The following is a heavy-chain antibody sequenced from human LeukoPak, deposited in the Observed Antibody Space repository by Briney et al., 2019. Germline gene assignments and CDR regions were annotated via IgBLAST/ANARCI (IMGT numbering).Heavy chain of an antibody. CDR3: ARGGLAPVDY. V-gene: IGHV3-74*01. CDR1: GGSVSSSSYY. CDR2: INTDESST. D-gene: IGHD6-19*01. Sequence: ETLSLTCTVSGGSVSSSSYYWGWIRQPPGKGLVWVSRINTDESSTSYADSVKGRFTISRDNAKNTLYLQMNSLRAEDTAVYYCARGGLAPVDYWGQGTLVTVSS. J-gene: IGHJ4*02.